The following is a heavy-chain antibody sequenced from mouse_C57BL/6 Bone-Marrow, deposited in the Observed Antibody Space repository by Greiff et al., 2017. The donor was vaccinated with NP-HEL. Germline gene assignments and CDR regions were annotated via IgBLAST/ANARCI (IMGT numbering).Heavy chain of an antibody. CDR3: AERGVRRRGGWEAMDY. J-gene: IGHJ4*01. CDR1: GFSLTSYG. Sequence: VQVVESGPGLVAPSQSLSITCTVSGFSLTSYGVDWVRQPPGKGLEWLGVIWGGGSTNYNSAPMSRLSISKDNSKSQVFLKMISLQTDDTAMYYCAERGVRRRGGWEAMDYWGQGTSVTVSS. D-gene: IGHD2-14*01. CDR2: IWGGGST. V-gene: IGHV2-9*01.